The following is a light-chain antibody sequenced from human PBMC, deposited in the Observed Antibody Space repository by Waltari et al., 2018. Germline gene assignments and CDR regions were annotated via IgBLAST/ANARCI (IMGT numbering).Light chain of an antibody. CDR2: VNSDGNH. CDR1: SGHSTNI. Sequence: QLVLTQSPSASASLGASVKLTRTLSSGHSTNIIAWLQQRPERGHRYMMKVNSDGNHGKGADITVRLSGSSSGAERYLTISSPQSEDEADYYCETGGHGTWVFGGGTKLTVL. CDR3: ETGGHGTWV. V-gene: IGLV4-69*01. J-gene: IGLJ3*02.